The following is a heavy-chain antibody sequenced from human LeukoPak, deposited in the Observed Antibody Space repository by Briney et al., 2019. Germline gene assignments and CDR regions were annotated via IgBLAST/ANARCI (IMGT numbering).Heavy chain of an antibody. CDR1: GFTLSSYA. V-gene: IGHV3-30*04. D-gene: IGHD3-10*02. J-gene: IGHJ6*04. CDR3: AELGITMIGGV. CDR2: ISYDRNSK. Sequence: GGSLRLSCAASGFTLSSYAMHWVRQAPGKGLESVAVISYDRNSKYYADSVKGRFTISRDNSKNTLYLQMNSLRAEDTAVYYCAELGITMIGGVWGKGTTVTISS.